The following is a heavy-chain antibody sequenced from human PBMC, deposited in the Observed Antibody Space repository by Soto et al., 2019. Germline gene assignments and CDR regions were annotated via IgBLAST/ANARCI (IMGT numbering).Heavy chain of an antibody. CDR2: ISSSSSYI. D-gene: IGHD3-10*01. J-gene: IGHJ6*02. V-gene: IGHV3-21*01. CDR3: ARALEYGSGLKRSYYGVDV. Sequence: EVQLVESGGGLVKPGGSLRLSCAASGFTFSSYSMNWVRQAPGKGLEWVSSISSSSSYIYYADSVKGRFTISRDNAKNSLYLQMNSLRAEDTAVYYCARALEYGSGLKRSYYGVDVWGQGTTVTVSS. CDR1: GFTFSSYS.